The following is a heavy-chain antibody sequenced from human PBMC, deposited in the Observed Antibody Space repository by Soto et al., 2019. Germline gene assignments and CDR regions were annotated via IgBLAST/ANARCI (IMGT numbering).Heavy chain of an antibody. CDR2: LIWRGDNV. Sequence: GGSLRLSCTASGFAFDRFAMHWVRQIPGEGLQWVAGLIWRGDNVAYADSVKGRFTISRNNAEKSLSLQMSSLRPEDTGLYYCAKDRYDISWYEVALDSWGHGIPVTVSS. D-gene: IGHD3-22*01. V-gene: IGHV3-9*01. CDR3: AKDRYDISWYEVALDS. J-gene: IGHJ5*01. CDR1: GFAFDRFA.